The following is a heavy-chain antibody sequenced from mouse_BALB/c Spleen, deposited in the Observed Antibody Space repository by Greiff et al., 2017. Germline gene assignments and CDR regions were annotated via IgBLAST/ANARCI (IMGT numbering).Heavy chain of an antibody. V-gene: IGHV14-1*02. D-gene: IGHD2-3*01. J-gene: IGHJ3*01. CDR2: IDPENGIT. CDR1: GFNIKDYY. Sequence: VQLQQSGAELVRPGALVKLSCKASGFNIKDYYMHWVKQRPEQGLEWIGWIDPENGITIYDPKFQGKASIPADTSSNTASLQRSSLTSEDTAVYYCARHYDGYSWFAYWGQGTLVTVSA. CDR3: ARHYDGYSWFAY.